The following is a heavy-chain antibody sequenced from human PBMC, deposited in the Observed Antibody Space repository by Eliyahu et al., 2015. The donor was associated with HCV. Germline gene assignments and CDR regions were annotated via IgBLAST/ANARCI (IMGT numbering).Heavy chain of an antibody. CDR2: ISSSGSNI. J-gene: IGHJ4*02. V-gene: IGHV3-48*01. D-gene: IGHD4-23*01. Sequence: EVLLVESGGGLAXPGGSLRXSCAASGFTFSDYTMNWVRQAPGKGLEWISYISSSGSNIYFADSVKGRFTISRDNAKNSVYLQMDSLRADDTAVYYCTRKDYGGNFDYWGQGTLVTVSS. CDR1: GFTFSDYT. CDR3: TRKDYGGNFDY.